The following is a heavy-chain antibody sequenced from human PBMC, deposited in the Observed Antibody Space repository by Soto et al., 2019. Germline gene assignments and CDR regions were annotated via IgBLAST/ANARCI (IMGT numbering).Heavy chain of an antibody. Sequence: SETLSLTCTVSGDSISSGSSYWSWIRQPPGKGLEWIGEIHPSGSTQYNPSLKSRGTISLDTSKNQFSLNLSSVTAADTAIYYCARGTDLYKTGNYWGQGTLVTVSS. CDR2: IHPSGST. D-gene: IGHD1-1*01. CDR1: GDSISSGSSY. CDR3: ARGTDLYKTGNY. J-gene: IGHJ4*02. V-gene: IGHV4-39*07.